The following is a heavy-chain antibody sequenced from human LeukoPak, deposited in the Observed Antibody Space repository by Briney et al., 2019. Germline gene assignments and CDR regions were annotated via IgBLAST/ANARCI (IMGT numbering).Heavy chain of an antibody. CDR2: IKQDESEK. D-gene: IGHD1-26*01. CDR3: ANYSESSGGFDP. CDR1: GFTFSRDW. V-gene: IGHV3-7*05. J-gene: IGHJ5*02. Sequence: GGSLRLACAASGFTFSRDWMTWIRQAPGKGLEWVASIKQDESEKYYVDSVKGRFTFSRDKAKNSLFLQMNSLRAEDTAVYYCANYSESSGGFDPWGQGTLVTVAS.